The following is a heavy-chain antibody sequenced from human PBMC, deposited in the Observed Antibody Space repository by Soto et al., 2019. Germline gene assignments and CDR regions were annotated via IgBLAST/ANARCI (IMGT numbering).Heavy chain of an antibody. D-gene: IGHD3-10*01. J-gene: IGHJ4*02. CDR3: ARYYGPGTPDYFDY. CDR1: GGSISSADYY. CDR2: IYYSGST. V-gene: IGHV4-30-4*01. Sequence: PSETLSLTCTVSGGSISSADYYWSWIRQPPGKGLEWIGYIYYSGSTHYNPSLKSRVTISVDTSKNQFSLKLSSVTAADTAVYYCARYYGPGTPDYFDYWGQGTLVTVSS.